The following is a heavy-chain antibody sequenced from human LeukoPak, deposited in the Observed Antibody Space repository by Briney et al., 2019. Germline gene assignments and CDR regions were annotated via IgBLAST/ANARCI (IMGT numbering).Heavy chain of an antibody. CDR2: ISSSGSII. J-gene: IGHJ4*02. Sequence: PAETLRLSCTTSGFIFSDYYMSWIRQAPGKGLEWVSYISSSGSIIYYADSGKGRFTISRDNAKNSLYLQMNSLRAEDTAVYYCARDFYDGFALDYWGRGPLVTVSS. D-gene: IGHD2/OR15-2a*01. V-gene: IGHV3-11*04. CDR3: ARDFYDGFALDY. CDR1: GFIFSDYY.